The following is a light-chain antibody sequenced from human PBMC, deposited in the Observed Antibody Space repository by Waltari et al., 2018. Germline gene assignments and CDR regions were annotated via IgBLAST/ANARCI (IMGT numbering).Light chain of an antibody. V-gene: IGLV7-43*01. Sequence: QTVVTQEHSLTVSPGGTVTLTCASSIGAVNSGYYPNWFQQKPGQAPRSLIYNTNNKHPWTPARFSGSLLGGKAALTLSSVQPEDEADYYCLLYFGGAHLVFGGGTKLTVL. CDR1: IGAVNSGYY. J-gene: IGLJ3*02. CDR3: LLYFGGAHLV. CDR2: NTN.